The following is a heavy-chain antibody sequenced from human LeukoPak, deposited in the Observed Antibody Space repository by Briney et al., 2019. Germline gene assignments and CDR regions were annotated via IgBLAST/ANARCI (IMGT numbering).Heavy chain of an antibody. CDR1: GFTFSSYA. D-gene: IGHD2-15*01. J-gene: IGHJ4*02. CDR3: AKDRGSYLQYDY. Sequence: HPGGSLRLSCAASGFTFSSYAMSWVRQAPGKGLEWVSAISGSGGSTYYADSVKGRFTISRDNSKNTLYLQMNSLRAEDTAVYYCAKDRGSYLQYDYWGQGTLVTVSS. CDR2: ISGSGGST. V-gene: IGHV3-23*01.